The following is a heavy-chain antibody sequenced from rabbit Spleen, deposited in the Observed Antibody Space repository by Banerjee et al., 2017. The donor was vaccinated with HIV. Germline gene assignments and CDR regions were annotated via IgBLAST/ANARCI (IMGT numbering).Heavy chain of an antibody. J-gene: IGHJ6*01. CDR3: ARDTGSSFSSYGMDL. Sequence: QEHLEESGGGLVKPEGSLTLTCKASGVSFNDKDVMCWVRQAPGKGLEWITCINMVTGKAVYANWAKGRFTISKTSSTTVTLQMTSLTAADTATYFCARDTGSSFSSYGMDLWGPGTLVTVS. CDR1: GVSFNDKDV. V-gene: IGHV1S45*01. D-gene: IGHD8-1*01. CDR2: INMVTGKA.